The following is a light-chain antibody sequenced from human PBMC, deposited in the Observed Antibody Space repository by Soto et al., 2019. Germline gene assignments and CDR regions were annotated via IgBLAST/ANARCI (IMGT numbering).Light chain of an antibody. V-gene: IGLV2-11*01. Sequence: QSALTQPRSVSGSPGQSVTISCTGTSTDVGGYSYVSWYQQHPGKVPKLMLYDVSKRPSGVPDRFSGSKSGNTASLTISGLQAEDEADYYCSSYTTSNTRQIVFGTGTKVTVL. CDR3: SSYTTSNTRQIV. CDR2: DVS. CDR1: STDVGGYSY. J-gene: IGLJ1*01.